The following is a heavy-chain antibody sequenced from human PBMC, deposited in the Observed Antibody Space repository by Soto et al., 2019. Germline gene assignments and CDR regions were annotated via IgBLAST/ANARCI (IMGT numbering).Heavy chain of an antibody. CDR1: GFTFNAYW. Sequence: EVQLVESGGGLVQPGGSLRLSCAASGFTFNAYWMHWVRQAPGKGLVWVSRTNTDGTATTYADAVESRFTISRDNAKNMLYLQMNSRRAEDTSVYYCTRGLSYGMDVWGQGTPVTVSS. CDR2: TNTDGTAT. J-gene: IGHJ6*02. CDR3: TRGLSYGMDV. V-gene: IGHV3-74*03.